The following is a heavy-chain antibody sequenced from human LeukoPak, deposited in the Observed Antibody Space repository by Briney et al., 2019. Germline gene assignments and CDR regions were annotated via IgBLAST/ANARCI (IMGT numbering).Heavy chain of an antibody. CDR2: VKTKPEGGTT. CDR1: WLNNQYAW. J-gene: IGHJ4*02. D-gene: IGHD6-6*01. Sequence: GGSLRLFFATSWLNNQYAWIAWVPPAPRGGPGGGGRVKTKPEGGTTDSAAPVKGRFTFSRDDSKNTVYLQMNSLKTEDTAVYYCTTGPEYSSWSAFDYWGQGTLVTVSS. CDR3: TTGPEYSSWSAFDY. V-gene: IGHV3-15*01.